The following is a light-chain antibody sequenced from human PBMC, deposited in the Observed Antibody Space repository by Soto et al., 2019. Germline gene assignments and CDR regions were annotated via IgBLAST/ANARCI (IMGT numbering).Light chain of an antibody. CDR3: QQYNSYSRT. J-gene: IGKJ1*01. CDR2: ATS. Sequence: EIVLTQSPDTLYVSPGERATLSCRASQSLSSNVAWYQQRPRQAPRLLIYATSSRASDVPARFSGSGSGTDFTLTINSLEPEDFATYYCQQYNSYSRTFGQGTKVDIK. CDR1: QSLSSN. V-gene: IGKV3-15*01.